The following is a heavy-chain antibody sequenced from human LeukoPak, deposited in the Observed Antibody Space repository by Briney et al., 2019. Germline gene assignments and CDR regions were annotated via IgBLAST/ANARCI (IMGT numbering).Heavy chain of an antibody. CDR1: GFTFSSYW. CDR2: ISGDGSSI. V-gene: IGHV3-74*01. D-gene: IGHD1-26*01. Sequence: GGSLRLSCAASGFTFSSYWMHWVRQTPGKGLVWVSRISGDGSSIIYAESVKGRFTISRDNAKNALYLQLNTLRAENTAVYHCARELHFDFWRKGTLVSV. J-gene: IGHJ4*02. CDR3: ARELHFDF.